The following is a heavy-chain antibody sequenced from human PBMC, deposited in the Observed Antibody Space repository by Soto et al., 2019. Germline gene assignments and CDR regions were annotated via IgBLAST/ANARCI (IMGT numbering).Heavy chain of an antibody. CDR2: IHYSGST. CDR3: ARHSYYSNPLRFDP. CDR1: RGSITGYY. V-gene: IGHV4-59*08. D-gene: IGHD4-4*01. J-gene: IGHJ5*02. Sequence: SESLSLTCTVSRGSITGYYWSWIQQPPGKGPEWIGNIHYSGSTNYNPSLKSRVTISVDTSKNQFSLRLSSVTAAETAVYYCARHSYYSNPLRFDPWGQGTLVTVS.